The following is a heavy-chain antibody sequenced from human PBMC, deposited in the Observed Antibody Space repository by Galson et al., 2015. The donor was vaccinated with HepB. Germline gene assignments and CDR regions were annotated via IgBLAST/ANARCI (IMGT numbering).Heavy chain of an antibody. D-gene: IGHD1-26*01. CDR1: GFTFSSYS. CDR2: ISSSSSYI. Sequence: SLRLSCAASGFTFSSYSMNWVRQAPGKGLEWVSSISSSSSYIYYADSVKGRFTISRDNAKNSLYLQMNSLRAEDTAVYYCARDAAVGATGGYFDYWGQGTLVTVSS. J-gene: IGHJ4*02. CDR3: ARDAAVGATGGYFDY. V-gene: IGHV3-21*01.